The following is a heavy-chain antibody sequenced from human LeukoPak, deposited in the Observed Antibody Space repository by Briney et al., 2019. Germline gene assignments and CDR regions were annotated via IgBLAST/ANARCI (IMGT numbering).Heavy chain of an antibody. CDR2: INHSGST. CDR1: GGSFSGYY. V-gene: IGHV4-34*01. Sequence: SETLSLTCAVYGGSFSGYYWSWIRQPPGKGLEWIGEINHSGSTNYNPSLKSRVTISVDTSKDQFSLKLSSVTAADTAVYYCARVTTVTRGVYYYYMDVWGKGTTVTVSS. D-gene: IGHD4-17*01. J-gene: IGHJ6*03. CDR3: ARVTTVTRGVYYYYMDV.